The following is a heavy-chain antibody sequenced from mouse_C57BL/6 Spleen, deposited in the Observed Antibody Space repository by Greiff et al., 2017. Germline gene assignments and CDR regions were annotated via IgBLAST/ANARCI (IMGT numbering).Heavy chain of an antibody. V-gene: IGHV1-55*01. J-gene: IGHJ4*01. Sequence: QVQLQQPGAELVKPGASVKMSCKASGYTFTSYWITWVKQRPGQGLEWIGDIYPGSGSTNYNEKFKSKATLTVDTSSSTAYMQLSSLTSEDSAVYYCARKGADLCYAMDYWGQGTSVTVSS. CDR1: GYTFTSYW. CDR2: IYPGSGST. CDR3: ARKGADLCYAMDY. D-gene: IGHD3-3*01.